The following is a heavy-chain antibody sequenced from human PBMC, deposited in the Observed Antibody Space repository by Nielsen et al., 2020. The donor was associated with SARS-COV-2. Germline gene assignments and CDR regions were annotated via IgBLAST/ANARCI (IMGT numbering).Heavy chain of an antibody. D-gene: IGHD5-18*01. CDR3: ARQGGYSYGLGYYMDV. J-gene: IGHJ6*03. CDR1: GYSFTSYW. Sequence: GESLKISCKGSGYSFTSYWIGWVRQMPGKGLEWMGIIYPGDSDTRYSPSFQGQVTISADKSISTTYLQWSSLKASDTAMYYCARQGGYSYGLGYYMDVWGKGTTVTVSS. CDR2: IYPGDSDT. V-gene: IGHV5-51*01.